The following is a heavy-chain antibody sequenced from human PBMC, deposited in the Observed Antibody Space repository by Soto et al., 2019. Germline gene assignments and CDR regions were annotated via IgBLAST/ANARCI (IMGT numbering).Heavy chain of an antibody. CDR3: AKDFGGLYNWFDP. J-gene: IGHJ5*02. D-gene: IGHD3-16*01. Sequence: PGGSLRLSCAASGFTFSSYGMHWVRQAPGKGLEWVAVIWYDGSNKYYADSVKGRFTISRDNSKNTLYLQMNSLRAEDTAVYYCAKDFGGLYNWFDPWGQGTLVTVSS. CDR2: IWYDGSNK. CDR1: GFTFSSYG. V-gene: IGHV3-33*06.